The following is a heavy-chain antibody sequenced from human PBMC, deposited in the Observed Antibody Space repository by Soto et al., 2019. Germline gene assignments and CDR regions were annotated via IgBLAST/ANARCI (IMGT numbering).Heavy chain of an antibody. D-gene: IGHD3-3*01. Sequence: AAVKVSCKAPGDTFTSYYLNWVRQAPGQGLEWMGVINPHGGSTKYAQKFQGRITMTRDTSRSTVYMELSSLRSDDTAIYYCARSSGGNFGIIIEGSNWFDPWGQGTLVTVSS. CDR2: INPHGGST. V-gene: IGHV1-46*01. CDR1: GDTFTSYY. CDR3: ARSSGGNFGIIIEGSNWFDP. J-gene: IGHJ5*02.